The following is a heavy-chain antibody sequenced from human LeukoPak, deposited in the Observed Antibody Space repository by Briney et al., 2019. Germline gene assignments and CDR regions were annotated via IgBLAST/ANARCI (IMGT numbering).Heavy chain of an antibody. CDR2: IYLSEDT. CDR3: ARGDCSSTSCLIDY. D-gene: IGHD2-2*01. CDR1: GDSISTTYW. Sequence: SETLSLTCAVSGDSISTTYWWTWVRQPPGKGLEWIGEIYLSEDTNYNPSLQSRVTISRDRSKNQFSLKVNSVTAADTAVYYCARGDCSSTSCLIDYWGQGTLVTVSS. J-gene: IGHJ4*02. V-gene: IGHV4-4*02.